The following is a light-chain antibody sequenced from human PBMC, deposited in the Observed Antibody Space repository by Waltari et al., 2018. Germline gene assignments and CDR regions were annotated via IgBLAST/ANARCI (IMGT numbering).Light chain of an antibody. CDR1: SSDVGGYKY. J-gene: IGLJ2*01. Sequence: QSALTQPPSASGSPGQPVTISCTGPSSDVGGYKYVSWYQQHPGKGPKLMIYKVSTRPSGVPDRFSGSKSGNTASLTVSGLQAEDEADYYCSSYVGNNNLIFGGGTKLTVL. V-gene: IGLV2-8*01. CDR3: SSYVGNNNLI. CDR2: KVS.